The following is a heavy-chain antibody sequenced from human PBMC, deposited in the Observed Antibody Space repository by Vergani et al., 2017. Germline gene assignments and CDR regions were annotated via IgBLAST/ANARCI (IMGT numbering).Heavy chain of an antibody. CDR2: VSFRGDT. Sequence: QVKLQESGPGLVKPSETLSLTCTVSGASVNSYYWSWIRQPPGKGLEWMGYVSFRGDTLYDPSVKGRMTISLNTSSNQVSLHLTSVTAADTAVYYCARSRIYYGAGSPDYWGQGTLVTVSS. CDR3: ARSRIYYGAGSPDY. CDR1: GASVNSYY. V-gene: IGHV4-59*02. J-gene: IGHJ4*02. D-gene: IGHD3-10*01.